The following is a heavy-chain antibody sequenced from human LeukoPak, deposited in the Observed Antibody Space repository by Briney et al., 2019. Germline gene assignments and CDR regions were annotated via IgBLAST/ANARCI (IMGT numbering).Heavy chain of an antibody. J-gene: IGHJ6*03. V-gene: IGHV1-69*05. CDR1: GGTFSSYA. D-gene: IGHD4-11*01. Sequence: SVKVSCKASGGTFSSYAISWVRQAPGQGLEWMGGIIPIFGTANYAQKFLGRVTITTDESTSTAYMELSSLRSEDTAVYYCAIVELGSTVPQAPNYYYYYMDVWGKGTTVTVS. CDR2: IIPIFGTA. CDR3: AIVELGSTVPQAPNYYYYYMDV.